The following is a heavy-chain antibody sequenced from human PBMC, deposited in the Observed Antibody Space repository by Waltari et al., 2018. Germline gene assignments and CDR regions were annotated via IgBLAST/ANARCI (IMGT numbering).Heavy chain of an antibody. CDR3: ARGLGSHGPNFGGDKAFDI. Sequence: QVPLVQSGAEVKKPGASVKVSCTASGYTFTSYDINWVRQATGHGLEWMGWMNPNSSNTGYAQKFQGRVTMTRNTSISTAYMELSSLRSEDTAVYYCARGLGSHGPNFGGDKAFDIWGQGTMVTVSS. D-gene: IGHD2-21*01. CDR1: GYTFTSYD. V-gene: IGHV1-8*01. CDR2: MNPNSSNT. J-gene: IGHJ3*02.